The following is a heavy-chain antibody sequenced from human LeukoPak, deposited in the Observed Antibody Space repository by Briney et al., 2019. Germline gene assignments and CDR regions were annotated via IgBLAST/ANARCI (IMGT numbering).Heavy chain of an antibody. CDR3: VRDYSNFVQGD. D-gene: IGHD4-4*01. J-gene: IGHJ4*02. CDR2: IYSGGET. Sequence: PSETLSLTCTVSGDSISSSHYYWGWIRQSPGKGLEWIGSIYSGGETHYNPSLNSRVTVFLDTSKNRFSLNLISVTATDTAVYYCVRDYSNFVQGDWGQGTLVTVSS. CDR1: GDSISSSHYY. V-gene: IGHV4-39*02.